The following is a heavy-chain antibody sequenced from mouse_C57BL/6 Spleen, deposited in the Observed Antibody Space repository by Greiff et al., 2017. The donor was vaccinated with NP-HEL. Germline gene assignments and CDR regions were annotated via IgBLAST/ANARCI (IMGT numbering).Heavy chain of an antibody. Sequence: ESGPGLVKPSQSLSLTCSVTGYSITSGYYWNWIRQFPGNKLEWMGYISYDGSNNYNPSLKNRISITRDTSKNQFFLKLNSVTTEDTATYYCARDVGPWFAYWGQGTLVTVSA. V-gene: IGHV3-6*01. CDR1: GYSITSGYY. CDR2: ISYDGSN. J-gene: IGHJ3*01. CDR3: ARDVGPWFAY.